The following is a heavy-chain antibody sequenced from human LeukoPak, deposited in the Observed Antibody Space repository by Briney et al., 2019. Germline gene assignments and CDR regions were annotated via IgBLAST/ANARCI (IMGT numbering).Heavy chain of an antibody. Sequence: GGSLRLSCAASGFTVSSNYMSWVRQAPGKGLEWVSVIYSGGSTYYADSVKGRFTISRDNSKNTLYLQMNSLRAEDTAVYYCAKTGYVWGSYRSHADYWGQGTLVTVSS. D-gene: IGHD3-16*02. V-gene: IGHV3-53*01. CDR1: GFTVSSNY. J-gene: IGHJ4*02. CDR3: AKTGYVWGSYRSHADY. CDR2: IYSGGST.